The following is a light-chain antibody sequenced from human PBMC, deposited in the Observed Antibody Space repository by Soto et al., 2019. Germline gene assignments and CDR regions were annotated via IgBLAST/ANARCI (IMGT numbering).Light chain of an antibody. CDR2: KAS. Sequence: DIQMTQSPSTLSASVGDRVTITCRASQSISSWLAWYQQKPGKAPKLLIYKASSLESGVPSRFSGSGSGTEFTLTIISLQPDDFATYYRQQYNSYSPYTFGQGTKLEIK. V-gene: IGKV1-5*03. CDR3: QQYNSYSPYT. J-gene: IGKJ2*01. CDR1: QSISSW.